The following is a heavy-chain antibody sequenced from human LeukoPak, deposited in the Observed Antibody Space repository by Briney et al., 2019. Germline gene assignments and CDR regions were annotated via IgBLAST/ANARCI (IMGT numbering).Heavy chain of an antibody. J-gene: IGHJ4*02. D-gene: IGHD4-17*01. Sequence: GGSLRLSCAASGFTFSSYSMNWVRQAPGKGLEWVSSISSSSSYIYYADSVKGRFTISRDNAKNSLYLQMNSLRAEDTAVYYCARDKYGDYVIDYWGQGTLVTVSS. CDR2: ISSSSSYI. CDR1: GFTFSSYS. V-gene: IGHV3-21*01. CDR3: ARDKYGDYVIDY.